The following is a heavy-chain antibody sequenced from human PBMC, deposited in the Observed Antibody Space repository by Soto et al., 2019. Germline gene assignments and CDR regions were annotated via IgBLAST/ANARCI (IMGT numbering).Heavy chain of an antibody. D-gene: IGHD1-7*01. CDR1: GFTVSSNY. V-gene: IGHV3-53*01. J-gene: IGHJ6*02. CDR2: IYSGGST. Sequence: PGGSLRLSCAASGFTVSSNYMSWVRQAPGKGLEWVSVIYSGGSTYYADSVKGRFTISRDNSKNTLYLQMNSLRAEDTAVYYCARVRTGTTGHGMEVWGQGTTVTVSS. CDR3: ARVRTGTTGHGMEV.